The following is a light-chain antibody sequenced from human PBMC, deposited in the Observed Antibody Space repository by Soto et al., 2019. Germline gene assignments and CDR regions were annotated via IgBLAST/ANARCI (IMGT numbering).Light chain of an antibody. Sequence: QSALTQPASVSGSPGQSITISCTGTSSDVGDYNYVSCYQQHPGKAPKLMIYEVSNRPSGVSNRFSGSKSGNTASLTISGLQAEDEADYYCSSYTRSSTLYVFGTGTKLTVL. CDR3: SSYTRSSTLYV. CDR2: EVS. V-gene: IGLV2-14*01. J-gene: IGLJ1*01. CDR1: SSDVGDYNY.